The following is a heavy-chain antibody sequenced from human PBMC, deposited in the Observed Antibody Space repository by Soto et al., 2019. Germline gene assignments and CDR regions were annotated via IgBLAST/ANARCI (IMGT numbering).Heavy chain of an antibody. CDR2: IFHTGST. D-gene: IGHD3-3*01. Sequence: PSETLSLTCTVSGGSISSYYWTWIRQPPGKGLEWIAYIFHTGSTFYNSSLKPRVSISVDRSKNQFSLKLKSVTGTDTAVYYCARVKVGDLFRFNWFFDLWGRGTLVTVS. CDR3: ARVKVGDLFRFNWFFDL. CDR1: GGSISSYY. V-gene: IGHV4-59*04. J-gene: IGHJ2*01.